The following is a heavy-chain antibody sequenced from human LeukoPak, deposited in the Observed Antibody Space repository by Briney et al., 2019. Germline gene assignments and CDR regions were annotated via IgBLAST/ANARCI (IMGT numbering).Heavy chain of an antibody. V-gene: IGHV1-2*02. D-gene: IGHD1-1*01. CDR3: ARDGGTTGTTIAFDI. J-gene: IGHJ3*02. CDR1: GYTFTGYY. Sequence: ASVKVSCKASGYTFTGYYMHWVRQAPGQGLEWMGWINPNSGGTNYAQKFQGRVTMTRDTSISTACMELSRLRSDDTAVYYCARDGGTTGTTIAFDIWGQETMVTVSS. CDR2: INPNSGGT.